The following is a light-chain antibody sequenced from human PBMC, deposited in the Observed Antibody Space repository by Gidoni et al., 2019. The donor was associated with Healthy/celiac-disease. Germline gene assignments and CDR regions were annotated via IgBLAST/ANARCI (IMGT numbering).Light chain of an antibody. CDR2: AAS. J-gene: IGKJ2*02. Sequence: DIQLTQSPSFLSASVGDRVTITCRASQGISSYLAWYQQKPGKAPKLLIYAASTLQSGVPSRCSGSGSGTEFTLTISSLQPEDFATYYCQQLNSYPPWTFGQGTKLEIK. V-gene: IGKV1-9*01. CDR1: QGISSY. CDR3: QQLNSYPPWT.